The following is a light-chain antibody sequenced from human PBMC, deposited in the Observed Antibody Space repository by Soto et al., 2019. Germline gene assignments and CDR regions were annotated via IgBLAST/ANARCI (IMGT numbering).Light chain of an antibody. CDR1: SSDIGGYNY. J-gene: IGLJ2*01. V-gene: IGLV2-14*01. CDR3: SSYTSSRTVV. CDR2: DVS. Sequence: QSALTQPASVSGSPGQSITISCTGTSSDIGGYNYVSWYQQHPGKAPKLMICDVSNRPSGVSNRFSGSKSGNTASLTISGLQAEDEADYYCSSYTSSRTVVFGGGTKLTV.